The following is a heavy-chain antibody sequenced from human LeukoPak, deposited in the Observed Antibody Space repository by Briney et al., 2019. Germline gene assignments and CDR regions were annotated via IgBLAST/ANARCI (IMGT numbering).Heavy chain of an antibody. V-gene: IGHV3-7*01. CDR3: ARRSVTAADGHDGFDV. CDR1: GFTFSSYY. D-gene: IGHD6-25*01. J-gene: IGHJ3*01. Sequence: PGGSLRLSCAASGFTFSSYYMSWVRQAPGKGLEWVASIKQDGSEEYFVDSLKGRFTLSRDNAKNSLFLEIRSLRVEDTAVYYCARRSVTAADGHDGFDVWGQGAMVTVSS. CDR2: IKQDGSEE.